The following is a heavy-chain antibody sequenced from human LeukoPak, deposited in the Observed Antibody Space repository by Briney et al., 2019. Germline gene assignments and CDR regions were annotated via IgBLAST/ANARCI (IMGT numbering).Heavy chain of an antibody. CDR3: ARAPITIFGVDSAIPYSGMDV. D-gene: IGHD3-3*01. Sequence: SSETLSLTCTVSSGSISSGGYYWSWIRQHPGKGLEWIGYIYYSGSTYYNPSLKSRVTISVDTSKNQFSLKLSSVTAADTAVYYCARAPITIFGVDSAIPYSGMDVWGQGTTVTVSS. J-gene: IGHJ6*02. CDR2: IYYSGST. CDR1: SGSISSGGYY. V-gene: IGHV4-31*03.